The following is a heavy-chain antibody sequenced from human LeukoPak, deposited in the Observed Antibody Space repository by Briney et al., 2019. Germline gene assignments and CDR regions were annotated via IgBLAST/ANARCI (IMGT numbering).Heavy chain of an antibody. D-gene: IGHD3-9*01. Sequence: SETLSLTCTVSGGSISSGGYYWSWIRQHPGKGLEWIGYIYYSGSTYYNPSLKSRVTISVDTSKNQFSLKLSSVTAADTAVYYCARVGYDRPGYYYYYMDVWGKGTTVTVSS. V-gene: IGHV4-31*03. CDR2: IYYSGST. CDR1: GGSISSGGYY. J-gene: IGHJ6*03. CDR3: ARVGYDRPGYYYYYMDV.